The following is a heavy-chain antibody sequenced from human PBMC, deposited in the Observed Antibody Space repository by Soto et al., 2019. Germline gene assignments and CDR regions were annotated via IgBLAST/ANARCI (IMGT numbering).Heavy chain of an antibody. D-gene: IGHD6-6*01. CDR3: ARGRRSSSPDYYYYYMDV. V-gene: IGHV4-39*07. CDR1: DDSLNSDKYY. CDR2: IYYRGNA. Sequence: ASDTLSLTCSVSDDSLNSDKYYWGWIRQPPGKGLEWIGSIYYRGNAYYNPSLQTRVTISVDTSKNQFSLKLSSVTAADTAVYYCARGRRSSSPDYYYYYMDVWGKGTTVTVSS. J-gene: IGHJ6*03.